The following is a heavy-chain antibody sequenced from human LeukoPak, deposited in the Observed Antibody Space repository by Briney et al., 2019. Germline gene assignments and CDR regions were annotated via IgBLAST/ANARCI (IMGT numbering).Heavy chain of an antibody. CDR2: INPNSGGT. J-gene: IGHJ4*02. CDR3: ARGGGDSSSFVSVYFDY. Sequence: ASVKVSCKASGYTFTGYYMHWVRQAPGQGLEWMGWINPNSGGTNYAQKFQGRVTMTRDTSISTAYMELSRLRSDDTAVCYCARGGGDSSSFVSVYFDYWGQGTLVTVPS. CDR1: GYTFTGYY. D-gene: IGHD6-13*01. V-gene: IGHV1-2*02.